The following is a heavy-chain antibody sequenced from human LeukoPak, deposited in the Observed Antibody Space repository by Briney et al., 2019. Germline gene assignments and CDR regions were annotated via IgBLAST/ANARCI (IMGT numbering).Heavy chain of an antibody. V-gene: IGHV3-23*01. CDR3: AKELRSISATTGFDY. D-gene: IGHD1-20*01. CDR2: ISDSGGNT. CDR1: GFTFSNFH. J-gene: IGHJ4*02. Sequence: GGSLRLSCAASGFTFSNFHMTWVRQSPGKGLEWVSAISDSGGNTWYADSVKGRFTISRDNSKDTVYLQMNSLRAEDTAVYYCAKELRSISATTGFDYWGQGTLATVSS.